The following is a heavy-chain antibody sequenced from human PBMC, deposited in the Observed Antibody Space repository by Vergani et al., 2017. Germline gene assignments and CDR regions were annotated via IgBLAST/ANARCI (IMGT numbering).Heavy chain of an antibody. J-gene: IGHJ4*02. D-gene: IGHD1-1*01. CDR2: IYPADSDT. V-gene: IGHV5-51*01. CDR3: ARHTTYTDS. Sequence: EVELVQSGPEMRKPGESLKISCKGSEYSFGNYWLGWVRQMPGKGLEWMGIIYPADSDTRYSPSFQGQVTISDDKSISTVFRQWDSLKAADTSLYYCARHTTYTDSWGQGTLVTVPS. CDR1: EYSFGNYW.